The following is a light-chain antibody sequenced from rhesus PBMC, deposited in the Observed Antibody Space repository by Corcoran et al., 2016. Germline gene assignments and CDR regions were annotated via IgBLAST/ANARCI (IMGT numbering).Light chain of an antibody. CDR3: QQCSHWPLT. V-gene: IGKV3S9*01. CDR2: GAS. J-gene: IGKJ4*01. Sequence: EIVLTQSPATLSLSSGERATLSCRASQSVSSYLAWYQQKPGQAPSLLIFGASTRATGVPDRFSGSGSGTDFSLTISSLEPEDFAVYYCQQCSHWPLTFGGGTKVEIK. CDR1: QSVSSY.